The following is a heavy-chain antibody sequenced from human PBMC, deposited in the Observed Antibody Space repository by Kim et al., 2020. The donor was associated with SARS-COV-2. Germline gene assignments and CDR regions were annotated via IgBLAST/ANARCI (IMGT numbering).Heavy chain of an antibody. CDR3: ARDGGYDLLAENWFDP. CDR1: GFTFSSYS. V-gene: IGHV3-21*01. D-gene: IGHD5-12*01. Sequence: GGSLRLSCAASGFTFSSYSMNWVRQAPGKGLEWVSSISSSSSYIYYADSVKGRFTISRDNAKNSLYLQMNSLRAEDTAVYYCARDGGYDLLAENWFDPWGQGTLVTVSS. J-gene: IGHJ5*02. CDR2: ISSSSSYI.